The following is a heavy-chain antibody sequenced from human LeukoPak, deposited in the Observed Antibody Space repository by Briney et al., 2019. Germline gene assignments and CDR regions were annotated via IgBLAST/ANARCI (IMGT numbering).Heavy chain of an antibody. CDR3: ARHTGYSSGWYGTSGFDY. D-gene: IGHD6-19*01. CDR1: GGSISSSSYY. CDR2: IHYSGST. V-gene: IGHV4-39*01. J-gene: IGHJ4*02. Sequence: PSETLSLTCTVSGGSISSSSYYWGWIRQPPGKGLEWIGSIHYSGSTYYNPSLKSRVTISVDTSKNQFSLKLSSVTAADTAVYYCARHTGYSSGWYGTSGFDYWGQGTLVTVSS.